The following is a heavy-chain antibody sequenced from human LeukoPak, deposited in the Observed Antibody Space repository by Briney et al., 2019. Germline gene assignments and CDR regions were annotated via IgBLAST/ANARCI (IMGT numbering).Heavy chain of an antibody. D-gene: IGHD4-17*01. V-gene: IGHV3-23*01. Sequence: TGGSLRLSCVASGFTFTNYAMNWVRQAPGKGLEWVSGISVSGGSTYYADSVKGRFTISRDNSKSTLYLQMNSLRAEDTAVYYCAKDPMTTVTTVDSDWGQGTLVTVSS. CDR1: GFTFTNYA. CDR3: AKDPMTTVTTVDSD. J-gene: IGHJ4*02. CDR2: ISVSGGST.